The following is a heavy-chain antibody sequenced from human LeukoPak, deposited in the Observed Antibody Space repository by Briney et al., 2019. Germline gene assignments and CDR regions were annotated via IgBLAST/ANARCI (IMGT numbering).Heavy chain of an antibody. V-gene: IGHV1-18*01. CDR1: GYTFTSYG. CDR2: ISANNGDT. D-gene: IGHD3-16*01. J-gene: IGHJ4*02. CDR3: ARDPPGLTLGSPGDY. Sequence: ASVKVSCKASGYTFTSYGIAWVRQAPGQGLQWMGWISANNGDTSYSQKLQGRVTMTTDTSTNTAYMELRSLTSDDTAVYYCARDPPGLTLGSPGDYWGQGTLVIVSS.